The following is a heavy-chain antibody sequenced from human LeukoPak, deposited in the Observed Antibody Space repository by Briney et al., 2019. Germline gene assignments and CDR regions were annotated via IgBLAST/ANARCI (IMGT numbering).Heavy chain of an antibody. CDR2: INSDGNST. Sequence: PGWSLILSCAASGFAFNRYWMHWVRQAPGKGLVLVSRINSDGNSTSYADSVKGRFTISRDNAKNTLYLQMNSLRAEDTAVYYCARAYYDSSGRYFDYWGQGTLVTVSS. CDR1: GFAFNRYW. D-gene: IGHD3-22*01. J-gene: IGHJ4*02. V-gene: IGHV3-74*01. CDR3: ARAYYDSSGRYFDY.